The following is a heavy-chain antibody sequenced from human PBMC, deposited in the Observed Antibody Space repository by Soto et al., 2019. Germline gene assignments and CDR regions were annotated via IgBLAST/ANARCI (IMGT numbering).Heavy chain of an antibody. CDR3: AKDLWAAVAGTNAFDI. CDR1: GFTFSSYA. CDR2: ISGSCGST. Sequence: PGGSLRLSCAASGFTFSSYAMSWVRQAPGKGLEWVSAISGSCGSTYYADSVKGRFTISRDNSKNTLYLQMNSLRAEDTAVYYCAKDLWAAVAGTNAFDIWGQGTMVTVSS. V-gene: IGHV3-23*01. D-gene: IGHD6-19*01. J-gene: IGHJ3*02.